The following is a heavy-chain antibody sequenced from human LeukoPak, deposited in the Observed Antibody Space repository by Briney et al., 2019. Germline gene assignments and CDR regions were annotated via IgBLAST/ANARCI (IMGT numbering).Heavy chain of an antibody. CDR1: GYTFTGYY. CDR2: INPNSGGT. J-gene: IGHJ4*02. CDR3: ARDPPYYDFWSGYPPLDY. V-gene: IGHV1-2*02. D-gene: IGHD3-3*01. Sequence: GPSVSVSCEASGYTFTGYYMHWVRQAPAQGLVWMGWINPNSGGTNYAQKFQGRVTMTRDTSSSTAYMELSRLRSDDTAVYYCARDPPYYDFWSGYPPLDYWGQGTLVTVSS.